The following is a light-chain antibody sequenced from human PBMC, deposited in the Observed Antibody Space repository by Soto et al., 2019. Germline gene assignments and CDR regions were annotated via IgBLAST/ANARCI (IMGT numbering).Light chain of an antibody. Sequence: EIVLTQSPATLSLSPGERATLSCRASQSVGSYLAWYQQKPGQTPRLLIYDASNRATDIPAKCGGSGSGADFTLTISSLEPEDFAFYYGQQRSNWPVTFGQGTRVEIK. CDR2: DAS. J-gene: IGKJ1*01. V-gene: IGKV3-11*01. CDR1: QSVGSY. CDR3: QQRSNWPVT.